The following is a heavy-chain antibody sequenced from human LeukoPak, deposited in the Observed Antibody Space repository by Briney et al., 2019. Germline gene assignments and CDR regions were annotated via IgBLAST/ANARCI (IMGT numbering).Heavy chain of an antibody. CDR1: GFTFDDYA. V-gene: IGHV3-9*01. D-gene: IGHD3-10*01. Sequence: PGGSLRLSCAASGFTFDDYAMHWVRQAPGKGLEWVSGISWNSGSIGYADSVKGRFTISRDNAKNSLYLQMNSLRAEDTALYYCAKDKSGGSGSYLRNRIFDYWGQGTLVTVSS. CDR2: ISWNSGSI. CDR3: AKDKSGGSGSYLRNRIFDY. J-gene: IGHJ4*02.